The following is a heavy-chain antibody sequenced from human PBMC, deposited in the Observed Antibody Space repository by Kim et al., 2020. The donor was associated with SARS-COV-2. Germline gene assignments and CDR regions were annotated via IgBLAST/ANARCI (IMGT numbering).Heavy chain of an antibody. V-gene: IGHV1-69*04. D-gene: IGHD3-10*01. CDR3: ARESHYYGSGSYSYFDY. CDR1: GGTFSSYA. CDR2: IIPILGIA. Sequence: SVKVSCKASGGTFSSYAISWVRQAPGQGLEWMGRIIPILGIANYAQKFQGRVTITADKSTSTAYMELSSLRSEDTAVYYCARESHYYGSGSYSYFDYWGQGTLVTVSS. J-gene: IGHJ4*02.